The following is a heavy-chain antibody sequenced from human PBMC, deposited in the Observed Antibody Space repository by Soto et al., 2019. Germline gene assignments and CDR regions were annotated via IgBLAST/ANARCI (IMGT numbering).Heavy chain of an antibody. CDR3: ARVQDYYDSSGYRAYYFDY. CDR1: GFTFSSYS. CDR2: ISSSSSYI. Sequence: GSLRLSCAASGFTFSSYSMNWVRQAPGKGLEWVSSISSSSSYIYYADSVKGRFTISRDNAKNSLYLQMNSLRAEDMAVYYCARVQDYYDSSGYRAYYFDYWGQGTLVTVSS. D-gene: IGHD3-22*01. V-gene: IGHV3-21*01. J-gene: IGHJ4*02.